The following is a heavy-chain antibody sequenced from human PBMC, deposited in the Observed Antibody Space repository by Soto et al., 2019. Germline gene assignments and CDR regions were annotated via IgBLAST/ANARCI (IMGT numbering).Heavy chain of an antibody. V-gene: IGHV2-5*02. D-gene: IGHD3-16*01. CDR2: IYWDDDK. Sequence: QITLKESGPTLVKPTQTLTLTCTFSGFSLSTSGVGVGWIRQPPGKALEWLALIYWDDDKRYSPSLKSRLTITKDTSKNQVVPTMTNMDPVDTATYYCVHKGGGDRILDYWGQGTLVTVSS. CDR3: VHKGGGDRILDY. CDR1: GFSLSTSGVG. J-gene: IGHJ4*02.